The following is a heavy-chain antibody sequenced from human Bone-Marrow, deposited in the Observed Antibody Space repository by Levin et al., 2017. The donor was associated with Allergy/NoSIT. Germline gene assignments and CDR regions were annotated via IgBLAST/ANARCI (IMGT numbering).Heavy chain of an antibody. Sequence: GGSLRLSCAASGFTFSSYGMHWVRQAPGKGLEWVAVISYDGSNKYYADSVKGRFTISRDNSKNTLYLQMNSLRAEDTAVYYCANSDGDYGGNGYFDYWGQGTLVTVSS. CDR2: ISYDGSNK. CDR3: ANSDGDYGGNGYFDY. D-gene: IGHD4-23*01. V-gene: IGHV3-30*18. J-gene: IGHJ4*02. CDR1: GFTFSSYG.